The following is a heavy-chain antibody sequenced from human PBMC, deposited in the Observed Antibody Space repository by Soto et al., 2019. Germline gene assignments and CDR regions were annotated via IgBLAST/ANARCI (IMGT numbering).Heavy chain of an antibody. D-gene: IGHD3-10*01. CDR3: ARVSSAALLRGVIIN. V-gene: IGHV4-4*02. CDR2: IYHSGST. Sequence: SETLSLTCAFSGGSISSDNWWGWVRQPPGKGLEWIGEIYHSGSTNSNPSLKSRVTMSVDKSKNNFSLKLSPVTAADTAIYYCARVSSAALLRGVIINWGQGTLVTVSS. CDR1: GGSISSDNW. J-gene: IGHJ4*02.